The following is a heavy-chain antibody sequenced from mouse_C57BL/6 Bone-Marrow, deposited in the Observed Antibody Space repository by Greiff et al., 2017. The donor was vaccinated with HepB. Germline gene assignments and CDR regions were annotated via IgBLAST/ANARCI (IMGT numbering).Heavy chain of an antibody. J-gene: IGHJ4*01. CDR2: ISSGSSTI. Sequence: EVQVVESGGGLVKPGGSLKLSCAASGFTFSDYGMHWVRQAPEKGLEWVAYISSGSSTIYYADTVKGRFTISRDNAKNTLFLQMTSLRSEDTAMYYCAKAPSSYYYAMDYWGQGTSVTVSS. CDR3: AKAPSSYYYAMDY. CDR1: GFTFSDYG. V-gene: IGHV5-17*01.